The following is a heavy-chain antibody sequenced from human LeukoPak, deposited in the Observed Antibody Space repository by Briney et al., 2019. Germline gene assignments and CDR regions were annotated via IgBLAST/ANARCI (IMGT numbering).Heavy chain of an antibody. Sequence: KASQTLSLTCTVSGGSISSGGYYWSWIRQHPGKGLEWIGYIYYSGSTYYNPSLKSRVTISVDTSKNQFSLKLSSVTAADTAVYYCARGGKRPLPLYYYDSSGNDFDYWGQGTLVTVSS. CDR2: IYYSGST. CDR1: GGSISSGGYY. D-gene: IGHD3-22*01. J-gene: IGHJ4*02. CDR3: ARGGKRPLPLYYYDSSGNDFDY. V-gene: IGHV4-31*03.